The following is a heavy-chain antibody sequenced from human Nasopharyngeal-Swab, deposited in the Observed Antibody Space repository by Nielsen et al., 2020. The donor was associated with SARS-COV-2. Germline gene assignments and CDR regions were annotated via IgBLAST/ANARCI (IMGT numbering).Heavy chain of an antibody. CDR2: INQDGSVK. J-gene: IGHJ4*02. Sequence: GESLKISCAASGFTFSKSYMNWVRQAPGKGLEWVANINQDGSVKYYVDSVKGRFTISRDNAKNSLYLQMNSLRAEDTAVYYCAKDLRGPYFFWGQGTLVTVSS. D-gene: IGHD2/OR15-2a*01. CDR3: AKDLRGPYFF. CDR1: GFTFSKSY. V-gene: IGHV3-7*03.